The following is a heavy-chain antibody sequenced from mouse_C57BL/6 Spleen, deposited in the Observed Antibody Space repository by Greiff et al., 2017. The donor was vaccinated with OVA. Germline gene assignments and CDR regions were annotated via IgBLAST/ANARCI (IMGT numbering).Heavy chain of an antibody. CDR1: GYTFTSYW. Sequence: VKLQQPGAELVKPGASVKLSCKASGYTFTSYWMQWVKQRPGQGLEWIGEIDPSDSYTNYNQKFKGKATLTVDTSSSTAYMQLSSLTSEDSAVYYCARYRGSNWYFDVWGTGTTVTVSS. D-gene: IGHD1-1*02. CDR3: ARYRGSNWYFDV. V-gene: IGHV1-50*01. CDR2: IDPSDSYT. J-gene: IGHJ1*03.